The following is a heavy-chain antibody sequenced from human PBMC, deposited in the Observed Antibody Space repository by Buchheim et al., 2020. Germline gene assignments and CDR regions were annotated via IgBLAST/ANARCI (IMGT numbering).Heavy chain of an antibody. D-gene: IGHD3-10*01. CDR3: ALKGYYASENSEY. CDR2: IYTSGST. CDR1: GGSTSSYY. J-gene: IGHJ4*02. Sequence: QVQLQESGPGLLEPSETLSLTCTVSGGSTSSYYWTWIRETPGKGLEWLGYIYTSGSTNYNPSLKSRLTISVDTSKNQFSLKLRSVTPADTAVYFCALKGYYASENSEYWGQGTL. V-gene: IGHV4-59*01.